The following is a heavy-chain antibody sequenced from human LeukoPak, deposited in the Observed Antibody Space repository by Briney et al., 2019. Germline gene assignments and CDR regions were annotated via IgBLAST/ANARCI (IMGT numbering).Heavy chain of an antibody. J-gene: IGHJ4*02. V-gene: IGHV1-46*01. CDR1: GYTFTSYY. D-gene: IGHD6-6*01. CDR3: ARGRRIAARPGIFDY. Sequence: ASVKVSCKASGYTFTSYYMHWVRQAPGQGLEWMGIINPSGGSTSYAQKFQGRVTMTRDTSTSTVYMELSSLRSEDTAVYYCARGRRIAARPGIFDYWGQGTLVTVSS. CDR2: INPSGGST.